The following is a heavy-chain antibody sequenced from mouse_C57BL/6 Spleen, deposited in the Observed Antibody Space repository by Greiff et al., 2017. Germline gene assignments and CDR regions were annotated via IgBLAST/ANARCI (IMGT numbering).Heavy chain of an antibody. CDR3: ARTGLLSPFDY. CDR1: GHTFTSSG. CDR2: IYPRSGNT. J-gene: IGHJ2*01. Sequence: VQLQESGAELARPGASVKLSCKASGHTFTSSGISWVKQRTGQGLEWIGEIYPRSGNTYYNEKFKGKATLTADKSSSTAYMELRSLTSEDSAVYFCARTGLLSPFDYWGQGTTLTVSS. V-gene: IGHV1-81*01. D-gene: IGHD2-1*01.